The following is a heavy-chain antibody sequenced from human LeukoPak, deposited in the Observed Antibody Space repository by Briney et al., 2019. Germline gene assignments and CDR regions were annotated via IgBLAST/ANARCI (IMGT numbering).Heavy chain of an antibody. CDR1: GGSISSSSYY. CDR3: ARDQNLQWEPNPGDYDI. D-gene: IGHD1-26*01. Sequence: PSETLSLTCTVSGGSISSSSYYWGWIRQPPGEGLEWIGSIYYSGSTYYNPSLKSRVTISVDTSKNQFSLKLSSVTAADTAVYYCARDQNLQWEPNPGDYDIWGQGTMVTVSS. CDR2: IYYSGST. V-gene: IGHV4-39*07. J-gene: IGHJ3*02.